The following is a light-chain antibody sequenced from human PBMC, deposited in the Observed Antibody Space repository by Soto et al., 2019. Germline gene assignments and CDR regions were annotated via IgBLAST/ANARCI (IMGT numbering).Light chain of an antibody. J-gene: IGKJ5*01. CDR3: QQRSNWPVT. CDR1: QSVTTS. V-gene: IGKV3-11*01. Sequence: EIVLTQSPATLSLSPGERATLSCRASQSVTTSLAWYQHKPGQAPRVLIYGASNRATGIPARFSGSGSGTDFTLTITSLEPEDFAVDYCQQRSNWPVTFGQGTRLEI. CDR2: GAS.